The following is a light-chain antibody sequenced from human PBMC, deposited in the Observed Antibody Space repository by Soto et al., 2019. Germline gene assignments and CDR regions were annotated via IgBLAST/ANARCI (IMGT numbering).Light chain of an antibody. V-gene: IGLV4-60*03. Sequence: QSVLTQSSSASASLGSSVQLTCTLSSGHSSHIAAWHQQQPGKAPRYLMKVEDSGSYNKGSGVPDRFSGSSSGADRYLTISNLQSEDEAVYYCEIWDTNSWVFGGGTKVTVL. J-gene: IGLJ3*02. CDR1: SGHSSHI. CDR3: EIWDTNSWV. CDR2: VEDSGSY.